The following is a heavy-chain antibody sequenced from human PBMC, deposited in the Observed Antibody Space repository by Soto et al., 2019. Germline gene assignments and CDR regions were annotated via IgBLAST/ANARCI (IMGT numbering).Heavy chain of an antibody. Sequence: ASVKVSCKASGYTFTVYYMHWVRQAPGQGLEWMGWINPKSGGTMYPQKFQGRVTMTWDTSISTAYMALTRLRADDTAVYYCARDLAKGGGSAGFDYWGQGTLVTVSS. D-gene: IGHD1-26*01. CDR3: ARDLAKGGGSAGFDY. CDR2: INPKSGGT. J-gene: IGHJ4*02. V-gene: IGHV1-2*02. CDR1: GYTFTVYY.